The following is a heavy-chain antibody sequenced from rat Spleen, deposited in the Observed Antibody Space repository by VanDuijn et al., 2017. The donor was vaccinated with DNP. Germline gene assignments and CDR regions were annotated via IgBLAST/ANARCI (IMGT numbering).Heavy chain of an antibody. J-gene: IGHJ2*01. Sequence: EVQLVESGGGLVQPGRSLKLSCAASEFTFSKSDVAWVRQAPKKGLEWVATVSYDGSSTYYRDSVKGRFTVSRDNAKNTLYLQMNSLRSEDTATYYCARNYGGYRPWDYWGQGVMVTVSS. D-gene: IGHD1-11*01. CDR3: ARNYGGYRPWDY. CDR2: VSYDGSST. CDR1: EFTFSKSD. V-gene: IGHV5-7*01.